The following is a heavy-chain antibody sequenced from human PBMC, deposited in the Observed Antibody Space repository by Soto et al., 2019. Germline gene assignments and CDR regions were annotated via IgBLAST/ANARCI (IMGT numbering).Heavy chain of an antibody. CDR1: GGSFSPYD. V-gene: IGHV4-34*01. Sequence: LSETLSLTCAVYGGSFSPYDWSWLRQPPGKGPEWIGEINHSGNTKYTPSLESRVTISVDTSKNQFSLKLNSVSAADTAVYYCARPLWGGFDFAYWGHGALVTACS. D-gene: IGHD3-10*01. CDR3: ARPLWGGFDFAY. J-gene: IGHJ4*01. CDR2: INHSGNT.